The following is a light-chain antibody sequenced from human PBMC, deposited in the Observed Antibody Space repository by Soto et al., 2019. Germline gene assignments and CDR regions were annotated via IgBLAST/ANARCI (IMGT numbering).Light chain of an antibody. J-gene: IGKJ5*01. V-gene: IGKV3-20*01. CDR1: QSVSSSY. CDR3: QQYGSSPPLT. CDR2: GAS. Sequence: EIVLTQSPGTLSLSPGERATLSCRASQSVSSSYLAWYQQKPGQAPRLLIYGASSRATGIPDRFSGSGSGTDFTLNISRLEPEDFAVYYCQQYGSSPPLTFGQGTRLEIK.